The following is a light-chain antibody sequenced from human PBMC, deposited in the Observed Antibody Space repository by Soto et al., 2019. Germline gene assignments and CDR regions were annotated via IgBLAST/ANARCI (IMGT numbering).Light chain of an antibody. Sequence: QPVLTQPRSVSGSPGQSVTISCTGTSSDVGDYKSVSWYQQHPGTAPKLMIYDVSQRPSGVPDRFSGSKSGNTASLTISGLQAEDEADYYCWSYAGNSNVFGGGTKLTVL. CDR3: WSYAGNSNV. CDR2: DVS. V-gene: IGLV2-11*01. J-gene: IGLJ2*01. CDR1: SSDVGDYKS.